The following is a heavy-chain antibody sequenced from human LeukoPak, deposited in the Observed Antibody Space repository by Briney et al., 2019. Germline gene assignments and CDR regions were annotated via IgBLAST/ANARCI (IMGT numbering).Heavy chain of an antibody. V-gene: IGHV3-23*01. J-gene: IGHJ4*02. CDR3: ARDSSHYLGSSDY. Sequence: PGGPLRLSCVVSGFTFSSYPMSWVRQAPGKGLEWVSVISESGDVTHYADSMKGRFTISRDNTKNTLNLQMSGLRDEDTAIYYCARDSSHYLGSSDYWGQGALVTVSS. CDR2: ISESGDVT. CDR1: GFTFSSYP. D-gene: IGHD6-6*01.